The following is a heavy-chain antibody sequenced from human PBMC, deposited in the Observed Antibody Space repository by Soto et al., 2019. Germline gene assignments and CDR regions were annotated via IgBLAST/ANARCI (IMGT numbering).Heavy chain of an antibody. Sequence: QVQLVQSGAEVKKPGSSVKVSCKASGGTFSSYAISWVRQAPGQGLEWMGGIIPIFGTANYAQKFQGRVTITADDSTSKAYMELSSLRSEDTAVYYCARGVVEIVGATNFYYCMDVWGQGTTVTVSS. V-gene: IGHV1-69*01. D-gene: IGHD1-26*01. CDR3: ARGVVEIVGATNFYYCMDV. CDR2: IIPIFGTA. J-gene: IGHJ6*02. CDR1: GGTFSSYA.